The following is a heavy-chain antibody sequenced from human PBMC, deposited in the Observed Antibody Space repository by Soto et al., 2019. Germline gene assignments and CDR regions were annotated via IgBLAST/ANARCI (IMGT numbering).Heavy chain of an antibody. CDR1: GFSLSTRGVG. CDR2: IFSDDDK. CDR3: APRSRGYAYYFDQ. Sequence: QITLKESGPTLVKPTQTLTLTCSFSGFSLSTRGVGVGWIRQPPGKALEWLALIFSDDDKWYSPSLRSTLTSTEDSSNTPVVLTMTNIDPVDTATYYCAPRSRGYAYYFDQWGHGTLVTVSS. D-gene: IGHD5-12*01. J-gene: IGHJ4*01. V-gene: IGHV2-5*02.